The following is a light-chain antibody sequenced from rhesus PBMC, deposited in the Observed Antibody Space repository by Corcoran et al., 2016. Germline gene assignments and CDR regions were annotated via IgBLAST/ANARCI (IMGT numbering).Light chain of an antibody. Sequence: DIVMTQTPLSLPVTPGEPASISCRSSQSLLDSEDGHTYLAWYLQKPGQSPQPWIYEVSNLASGVPDRFSGSGSDTDCTLKISRVEAEDVGVYYCMQGIEYPFTFGPGTKLDIK. CDR2: EVS. J-gene: IGKJ3*01. V-gene: IGKV2S20*01. CDR1: QSLLDSEDGHTY. CDR3: MQGIEYPFT.